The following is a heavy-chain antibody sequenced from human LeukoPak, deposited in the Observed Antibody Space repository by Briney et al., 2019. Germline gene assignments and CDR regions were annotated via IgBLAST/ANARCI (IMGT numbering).Heavy chain of an antibody. J-gene: IGHJ4*02. D-gene: IGHD6-13*01. CDR1: GYTFTNYD. Sequence: ASVKVSCKASGYTFTNYDINWVRQASGQGLEWMGWMSPNSGDTGYARKFQGRVTMTRDTSITTAYMELSSLISEDTAVYYCARGPPYNSTLGHWGQGTLVMVSS. V-gene: IGHV1-8*02. CDR3: ARGPPYNSTLGH. CDR2: MSPNSGDT.